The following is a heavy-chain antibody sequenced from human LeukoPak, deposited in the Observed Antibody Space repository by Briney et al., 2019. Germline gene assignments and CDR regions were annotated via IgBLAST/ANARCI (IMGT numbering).Heavy chain of an antibody. D-gene: IGHD3-16*01. J-gene: IGHJ4*02. CDR2: ISYDGSNK. Sequence: PGGSLRLSCAASGFTFSSYAMHWVRQAPGKGLEWVAVISYDGSNKYYADSVKGRFTISRDNSKNTLYLQMNSLRAEDTAVYYCAKRGDGGHKSLEYWGQGTLVIVSS. CDR3: AKRGDGGHKSLEY. CDR1: GFTFSSYA. V-gene: IGHV3-30-3*02.